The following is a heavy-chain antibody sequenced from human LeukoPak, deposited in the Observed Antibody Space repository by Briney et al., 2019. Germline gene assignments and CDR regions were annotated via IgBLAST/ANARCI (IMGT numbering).Heavy chain of an antibody. D-gene: IGHD5-18*01. V-gene: IGHV4-59*01. J-gene: IGHJ3*02. CDR2: IYYSGST. CDR1: GGSFSNYY. CDR3: ARTGYTYDSFGRAFDI. Sequence: SETLSLTCTVSGGSFSNYYRSWIRQPPGKGLEWIGYIYYSGSTNYNPSLKSRVTISVDTSKNQFSLKLSSVTAADTAVYYCARTGYTYDSFGRAFDIWGQGTMVTVSS.